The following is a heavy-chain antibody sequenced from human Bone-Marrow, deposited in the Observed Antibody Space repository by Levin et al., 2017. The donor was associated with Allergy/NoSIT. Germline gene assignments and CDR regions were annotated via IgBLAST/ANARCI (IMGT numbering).Heavy chain of an antibody. V-gene: IGHV3-43*01. J-gene: IGHJ5*02. CDR2: ISWDGGST. CDR3: AKDWGPAGTTIHNWFDP. Sequence: GESLKISCAASGFTFDDYTMHWVRQAPGKGLEWVSLISWDGGSTYYADSVKGRFTISRDNSKNSLYLQMNSLRTEDTALYYCAKDWGPAGTTIHNWFDPWGQGTLVTVSS. D-gene: IGHD6-13*01. CDR1: GFTFDDYT.